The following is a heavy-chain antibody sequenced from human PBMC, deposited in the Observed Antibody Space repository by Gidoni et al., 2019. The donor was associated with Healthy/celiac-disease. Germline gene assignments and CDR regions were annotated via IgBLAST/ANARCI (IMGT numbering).Heavy chain of an antibody. D-gene: IGHD1-26*01. J-gene: IGHJ4*02. V-gene: IGHV1-69*02. Sequence: QVQVVQSGAEVKKHGPSVKVSCKAYGGTFSSYTISLVRQAPGQGLEWIGRIIPILGIANYAQQFQGRVTITADKSTSTAYMELSSLRSEDTAVYYCAIVGATTYFDYWGQGTLVTVSS. CDR2: IIPILGIA. CDR1: GGTFSSYT. CDR3: AIVGATTYFDY.